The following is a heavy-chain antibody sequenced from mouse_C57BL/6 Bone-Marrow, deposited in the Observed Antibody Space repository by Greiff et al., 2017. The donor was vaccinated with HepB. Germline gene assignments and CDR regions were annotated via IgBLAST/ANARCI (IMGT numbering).Heavy chain of an antibody. J-gene: IGHJ4*01. CDR2: SRNKANDYTT. Sequence: EVKLMESGGGLVQSGRSLRLSCATSGFTFSDFYMEWVRQAPGKGLEWIAASRNKANDYTTEYSASVKGRFIVSRDTSQSILYLQMNALRAEDTAIYYGARDAHYGNFYYAMDYWGQGTSVTVSS. CDR3: ARDAHYGNFYYAMDY. CDR1: GFTFSDFY. V-gene: IGHV7-1*01. D-gene: IGHD2-1*01.